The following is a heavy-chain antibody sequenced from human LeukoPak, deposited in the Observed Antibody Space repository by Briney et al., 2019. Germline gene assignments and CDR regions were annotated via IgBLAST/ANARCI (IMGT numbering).Heavy chain of an antibody. CDR1: GFPFSAYA. Sequence: GGSLRLSCAASGFPFSAYAMTWVRQAPGKGLEWVSTISGSGGNTYYADSLKGRFTISRDNSKNTLYLQMNSLRAEDTAIYYCAKASYSSGSGSSFDYWGQGTLVTVSS. D-gene: IGHD3-10*01. V-gene: IGHV3-23*01. CDR3: AKASYSSGSGSSFDY. J-gene: IGHJ4*02. CDR2: ISGSGGNT.